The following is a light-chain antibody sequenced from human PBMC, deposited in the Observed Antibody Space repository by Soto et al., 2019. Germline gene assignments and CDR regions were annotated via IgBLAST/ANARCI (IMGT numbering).Light chain of an antibody. CDR3: QQSIGT. Sequence: DIQMTQSPSTLSASAGDRVTITCRASQSISNWLAWFQQKPGKAPKLLISEASTLESGVPSRFSGSGSGTEFTLTSTTRQPDDFATYYCQQSIGTFGQGTKLEIK. V-gene: IGKV1-5*01. CDR2: EAS. CDR1: QSISNW. J-gene: IGKJ2*01.